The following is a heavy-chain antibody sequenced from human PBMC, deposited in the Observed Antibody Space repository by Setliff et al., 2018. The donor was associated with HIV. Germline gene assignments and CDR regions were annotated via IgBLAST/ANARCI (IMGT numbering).Heavy chain of an antibody. D-gene: IGHD3-10*01. CDR1: GGTFSSYA. V-gene: IGHV1-69*13. CDR2: IIPIFGTA. J-gene: IGHJ4*02. Sequence: SVKVSCKASGGTFSSYAISWVRQAPGQGLEWMGGIIPIFGTANYAQKFQGRVTITADESTSTAYMELSSLRSEDTAVYYCARGRIRKTYYYGSGSYSSYWGQGTLVTV. CDR3: ARGRIRKTYYYGSGSYSSY.